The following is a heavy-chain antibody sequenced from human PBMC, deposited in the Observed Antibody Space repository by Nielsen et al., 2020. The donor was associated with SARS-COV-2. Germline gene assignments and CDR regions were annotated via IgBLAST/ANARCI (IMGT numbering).Heavy chain of an antibody. CDR2: IYYRYKWFY. J-gene: IGHJ6*02. V-gene: IGHV6-1*01. Sequence: SETLSLTCVISGDSFSSSSVAWDWIRQSPSRGLEWLGRIYYRYKWFYEYATFVRSRITIDPDTSKNHFSLHLNSVTSEDTAMYYCTRDPGYYHGMYVWGQGTTVIVSS. CDR3: TRDPGYYHGMYV. CDR1: GDSFSSSSVA.